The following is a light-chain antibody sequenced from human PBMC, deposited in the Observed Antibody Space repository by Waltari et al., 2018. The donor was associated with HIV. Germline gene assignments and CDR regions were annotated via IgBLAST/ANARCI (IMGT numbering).Light chain of an antibody. V-gene: IGLV1-51*01. Sequence: QSVLTQPPSVSADPGQTVTISCSGSSPNIGNTYVSWYQQLPGAAPKLLIYDNNKRPSGIPDRFSGSKSGTSATLGITGLQTGDEADYYCGTWDSSLSTGGVFGTGTKVTVL. J-gene: IGLJ1*01. CDR1: SPNIGNTY. CDR3: GTWDSSLSTGGV. CDR2: DNN.